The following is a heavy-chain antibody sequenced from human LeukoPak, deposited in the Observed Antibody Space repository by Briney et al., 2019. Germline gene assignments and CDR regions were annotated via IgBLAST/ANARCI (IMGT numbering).Heavy chain of an antibody. CDR1: GYNFTSYW. V-gene: IGHV5-51*01. J-gene: IGHJ4*02. D-gene: IGHD3-22*01. CDR2: IYPGDSDT. CDR3: ARPIDSSGEGPDY. Sequence: GESLRISCKGSGYNFTSYWIGWVRQMSGKGLEWMGIIYPGDSDTRFSPSFQGQVTISADNSISTVYLQWSSLKASDTAMYYCARPIDSSGEGPDYWGQGTLVTVSS.